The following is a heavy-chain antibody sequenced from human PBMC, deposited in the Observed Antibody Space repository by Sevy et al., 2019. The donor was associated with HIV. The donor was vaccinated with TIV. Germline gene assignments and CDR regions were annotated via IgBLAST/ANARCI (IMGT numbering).Heavy chain of an antibody. V-gene: IGHV3-48*02. CDR3: TSWGYNGYSKPDDY. Sequence: GGSLRLSCVVSGFTFSDYSMNWVRQAPGKGLEWVSYISSSGSTTFYADSVKGRFTISRDEASNSLHLPMHSLRDDDTAVYYCTSWGYNGYSKPDDYRGQGTLVTVSS. CDR2: ISSSGSTT. J-gene: IGHJ4*02. D-gene: IGHD1-7*01. CDR1: GFTFSDYS.